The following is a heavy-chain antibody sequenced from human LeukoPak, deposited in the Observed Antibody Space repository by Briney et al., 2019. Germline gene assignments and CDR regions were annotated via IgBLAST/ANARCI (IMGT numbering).Heavy chain of an antibody. CDR1: GFTFSSYG. D-gene: IGHD3-22*01. CDR2: IRYDGSNK. V-gene: IGHV3-30*02. Sequence: PGGSLRLSCASSGFTFSSYGRQWVRQAPGKGLEWVAFIRYDGSNKYYADSVKGRFTISRDNSKNTLYLQMNSLRAEDTAVYYCAKDGRYYYDSSGYQFDYWGQGTLVTVSS. CDR3: AKDGRYYYDSSGYQFDY. J-gene: IGHJ4*02.